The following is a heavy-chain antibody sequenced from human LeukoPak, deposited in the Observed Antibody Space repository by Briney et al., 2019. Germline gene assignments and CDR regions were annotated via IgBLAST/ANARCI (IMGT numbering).Heavy chain of an antibody. J-gene: IGHJ3*02. V-gene: IGHV4-59*04. D-gene: IGHD5-12*01. CDR1: GGSISSYY. Sequence: PSETLSLTCTVFGGSISSYYWSWVRQPPGEGLEWVGYIYHSGSTYYNPSLQSRVTISLDRSKNQFSLKLSSMTAADTAVYYCASGNTGYDRDSFDIWGQGTMVTVSS. CDR2: IYHSGST. CDR3: ASGNTGYDRDSFDI.